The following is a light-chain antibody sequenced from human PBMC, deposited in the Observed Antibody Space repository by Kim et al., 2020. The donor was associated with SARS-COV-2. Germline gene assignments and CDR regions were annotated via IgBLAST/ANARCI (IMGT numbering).Light chain of an antibody. CDR3: QSYDSSLSGV. CDR1: SSNIGAGYD. Sequence: GQGVTISCTGSSSNIGAGYDVHWYQQLPGTAPKRLIYGNSNRPSGVPDRFSGSKSGTSASLAITGLQAEDEADYYCQSYDSSLSGVFGGGTKLTVL. J-gene: IGLJ2*01. CDR2: GNS. V-gene: IGLV1-40*01.